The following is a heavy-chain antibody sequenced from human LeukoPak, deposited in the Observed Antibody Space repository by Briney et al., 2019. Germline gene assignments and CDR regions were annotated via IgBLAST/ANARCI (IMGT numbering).Heavy chain of an antibody. D-gene: IGHD2-2*02. V-gene: IGHV4-39*07. J-gene: IGHJ5*02. CDR2: IHYTGST. CDR1: GGSITSGSYY. CDR3: ARVAYTAKGARGLRFDP. Sequence: PSETLSLTCTVSGGSITSGSYYWGWIRQPPGKGLEWIGCIHYTGSTYYNPSLKSRVTISLDTSKNYFSLRLTSVTAADTAFYYCARVAYTAKGARGLRFDPWGQGVLVTVSS.